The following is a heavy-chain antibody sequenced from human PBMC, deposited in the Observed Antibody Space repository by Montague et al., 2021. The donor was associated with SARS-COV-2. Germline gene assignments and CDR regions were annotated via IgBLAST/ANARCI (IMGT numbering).Heavy chain of an antibody. J-gene: IGHJ4*02. CDR1: GGSISTYY. CDR2: INYSGIT. Sequence: SETLSLTCTVSGGSISTYYWSWIRQLPGKGLEWIAYINYSGITNHNPSLKSRVSVSLDTSKNHFSLNLKSVTAADTAVYYCARSGWLTRGFDSWGQGTLVFVSS. CDR3: ARSGWLTRGFDS. V-gene: IGHV4-59*01. D-gene: IGHD5-12*01.